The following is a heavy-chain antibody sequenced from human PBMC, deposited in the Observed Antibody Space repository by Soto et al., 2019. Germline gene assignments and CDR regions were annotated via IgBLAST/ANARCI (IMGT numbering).Heavy chain of an antibody. CDR3: ARDLWHIVVVPAADYYYYYGMDV. Sequence: QVQLVQSGAEVKKPGPSVKVSCKASGGTFSSYAISWVRQAPGQGLEWMGGIIPIFGTANYAQKFQGRVTITADESTSTAYMELSSLRSEDTAVYYCARDLWHIVVVPAADYYYYYGMDVWGQGTTVTVSS. D-gene: IGHD2-2*01. CDR2: IIPIFGTA. V-gene: IGHV1-69*01. CDR1: GGTFSSYA. J-gene: IGHJ6*02.